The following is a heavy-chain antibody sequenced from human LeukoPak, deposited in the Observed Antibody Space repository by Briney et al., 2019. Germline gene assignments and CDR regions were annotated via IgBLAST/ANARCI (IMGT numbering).Heavy chain of an antibody. CDR1: GFTSSMYS. J-gene: IGHJ3*02. Sequence: GGSLSLSCAVSGFTSSMYSMNWVRQAPRKALEWFTSISSSISYIYYADSVKGRFTISRDNAKNSLYLQMNSLRAEDTSVYYCARDRTRIAAAGLDACDIWGQGTMVTVSS. D-gene: IGHD6-13*01. CDR3: ARDRTRIAAAGLDACDI. V-gene: IGHV3-21*01. CDR2: ISSSISYI.